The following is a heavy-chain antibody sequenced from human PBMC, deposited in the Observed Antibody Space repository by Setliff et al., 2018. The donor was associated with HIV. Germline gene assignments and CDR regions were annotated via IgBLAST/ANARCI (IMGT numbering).Heavy chain of an antibody. CDR1: GDSISRGPYY. CDR2: VYSNGDT. V-gene: IGHV4-61*02. Sequence: SETLSLTCTVSGDSISRGPYYWSWIRQSAGRGLEWIGRVYSNGDTNYNPSLRSRVIISVDRSKNQFFLTLVSVTAADTALYYCVTTDYFYGRNNFEYWGQGALVTVSS. D-gene: IGHD3-10*01. J-gene: IGHJ4*02. CDR3: VTTDYFYGRNNFEY.